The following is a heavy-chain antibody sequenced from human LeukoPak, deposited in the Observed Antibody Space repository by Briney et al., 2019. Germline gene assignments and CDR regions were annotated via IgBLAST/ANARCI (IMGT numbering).Heavy chain of an antibody. V-gene: IGHV3-74*01. J-gene: IGHJ5*02. CDR3: ARDLRSTSCYCSWFDP. CDR1: GFTFSSYW. CDR2: INSDGSST. Sequence: GGSLRLSCAASGFTFSSYWMHWVRQAPGEGLVWVSRINSDGSSTSYADSVKGRFTVSRDNAKNTLYLQMNSLRAEDTAVYYCARDLRSTSCYCSWFDPWGQGTLVTVSS. D-gene: IGHD2-2*01.